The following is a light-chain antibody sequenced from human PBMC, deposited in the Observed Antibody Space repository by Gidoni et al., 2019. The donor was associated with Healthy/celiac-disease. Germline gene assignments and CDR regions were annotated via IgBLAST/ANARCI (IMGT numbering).Light chain of an antibody. V-gene: IGLV1-40*01. CDR2: GNS. CDR1: SSNIGAGYD. Sequence: QSVLTQPPSVSRAPGQRVTISCTGSSSNIGAGYDLHWYQQLPGTAPKLLIYGNSNRPSGVPDRFSGSKSGTSASLAITGLQAEDEADYYCQSYDSSLSGWVFGTGTKVTVL. J-gene: IGLJ1*01. CDR3: QSYDSSLSGWV.